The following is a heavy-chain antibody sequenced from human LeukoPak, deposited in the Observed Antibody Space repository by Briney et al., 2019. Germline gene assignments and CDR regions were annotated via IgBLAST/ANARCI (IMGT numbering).Heavy chain of an antibody. CDR1: GFTFSSYA. CDR3: ASEGGTMIRGDLDY. CDR2: ISGRGGST. J-gene: IGHJ4*02. V-gene: IGHV3-23*01. Sequence: PGGSLRLSCAASGFTFSSYAMTWVRQAPGKGLEWVSGISGRGGSTYYADSVKGRFTISRDKSKNTMYLQMNSLRAEDTALYYCASEGGTMIRGDLDYWGQGTLVTVSS. D-gene: IGHD3-10*01.